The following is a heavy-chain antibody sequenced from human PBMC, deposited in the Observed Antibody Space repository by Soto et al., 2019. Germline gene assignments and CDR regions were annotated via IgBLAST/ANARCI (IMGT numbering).Heavy chain of an antibody. Sequence: EVQLVESGGGLVQPGGSLRLSCAASGFTVSRYRMSWVRQAPGKGLEWVSVIYSAGSADFADSVKGRCTISRDNSKNTLYLQMTSLRAEDSAVYYCARVHRSSYHYFDYWGQGTMVTVSS. V-gene: IGHV3-66*01. CDR1: GFTVSRYR. D-gene: IGHD6-13*01. CDR3: ARVHRSSYHYFDY. J-gene: IGHJ4*02. CDR2: IYSAGSA.